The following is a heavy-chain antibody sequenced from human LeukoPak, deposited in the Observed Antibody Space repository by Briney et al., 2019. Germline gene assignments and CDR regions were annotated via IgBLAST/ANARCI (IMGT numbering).Heavy chain of an antibody. Sequence: GASVKVSCKASGGTFSSYAISWVRQAPGQGLEWMGRIIPIFGIANYAQKFQGRVTITADKSTSTAYMELSSLRSGDTAVYYCARARSDYYDSSGYYYTSGFDIWGQGTTVTVSS. J-gene: IGHJ3*02. CDR3: ARARSDYYDSSGYYYTSGFDI. V-gene: IGHV1-69*04. CDR2: IIPIFGIA. D-gene: IGHD3-22*01. CDR1: GGTFSSYA.